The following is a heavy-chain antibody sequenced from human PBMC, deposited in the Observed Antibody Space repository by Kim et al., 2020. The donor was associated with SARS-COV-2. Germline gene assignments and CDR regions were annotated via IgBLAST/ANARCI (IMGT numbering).Heavy chain of an antibody. D-gene: IGHD6-13*01. CDR1: GLSFNNYG. V-gene: IGHV3-30*18. CDR2: ISYEGSKK. CDR3: AKEGYIFVLNTYYGMDL. J-gene: IGHJ6*02. Sequence: GGSLRLSCAASGLSFNNYGMHWVRQAPGKGLEWVAFISYEGSKKQYLDSLKGRFTVSRDYSKNTLYLQMNSLTAEDTAVYYCAKEGYIFVLNTYYGMDLWGQGTTVTVSS.